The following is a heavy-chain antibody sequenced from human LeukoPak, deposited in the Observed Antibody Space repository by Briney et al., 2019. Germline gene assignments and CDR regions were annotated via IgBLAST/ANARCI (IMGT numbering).Heavy chain of an antibody. Sequence: GGSLRLSCAASGFTFSDYYMSWIRQAPGKGLEWVSYISSSSSYTNYADSMKGRFTISRDNAKNSLYLQMNSLRAEDTAVYYCARDRLKDTAAGTSFLFVYWGQGTLVTVSS. V-gene: IGHV3-11*06. CDR3: ARDRLKDTAAGTSFLFVY. D-gene: IGHD6-13*01. CDR2: ISSSSSYT. J-gene: IGHJ4*02. CDR1: GFTFSDYY.